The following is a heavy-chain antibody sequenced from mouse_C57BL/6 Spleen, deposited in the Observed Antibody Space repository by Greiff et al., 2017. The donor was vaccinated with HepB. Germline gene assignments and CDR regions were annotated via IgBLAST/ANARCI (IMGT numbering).Heavy chain of an antibody. D-gene: IGHD1-1*01. CDR1: GYTFTDYY. V-gene: IGHV1-19*01. CDR3: AREAYGVLEEAMDY. J-gene: IGHJ4*01. Sequence: EVQLQQSGPVLVKPGASVKMSCKASGYTFTDYYMNWVKQSHGKSLEWIGVINPYNGGTSYNQKFKGKATLTVDKSSSTAYMELNSLTSDDSAVYYCAREAYGVLEEAMDYWGQGTSVTVSS. CDR2: INPYNGGT.